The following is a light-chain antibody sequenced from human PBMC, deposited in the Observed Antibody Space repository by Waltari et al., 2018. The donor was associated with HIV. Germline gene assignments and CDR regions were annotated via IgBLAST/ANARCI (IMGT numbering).Light chain of an antibody. V-gene: IGLV2-14*03. CDR3: SSYRSSSTWV. Sequence: QHALTQPASVPGSPGQPITISCTGTRSDVARYNYVSWYQQHPGKAPKLMIYDVSNRPSGVSNRFSGSKSGNTASLTISGLQAEDEADYYCSSYRSSSTWVFGGGTKLTVL. J-gene: IGLJ3*02. CDR2: DVS. CDR1: RSDVARYNY.